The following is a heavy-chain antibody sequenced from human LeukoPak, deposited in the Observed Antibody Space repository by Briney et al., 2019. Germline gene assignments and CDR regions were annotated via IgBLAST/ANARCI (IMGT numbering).Heavy chain of an antibody. D-gene: IGHD6-6*01. J-gene: IGHJ4*02. CDR1: GGSISSYY. V-gene: IGHV4-59*12. CDR2: IYYSGST. Sequence: PSETLSLTCTVSGGSISSYYWSWIRQPPGKGLEWIGYIYYSGSTNYNPSLKSRVTISVDTSKNQFSLKLSSVTAADTAVYYCARAEYSSVDYWGQGTLVTVSS. CDR3: ARAEYSSVDY.